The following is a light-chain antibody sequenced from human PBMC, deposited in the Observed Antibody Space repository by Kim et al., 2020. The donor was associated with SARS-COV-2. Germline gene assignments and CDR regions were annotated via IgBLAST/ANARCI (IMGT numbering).Light chain of an antibody. V-gene: IGKV1-39*01. Sequence: DIQMTQSPSSLSASVGDRVTITCRTSQTISTFLNWYQQKPGKAPKLLIYAASTLQSGVPSRFSGSGSATDFTLTISSLQPEDFAIYYCQQSYETPLTFRGGTKVEI. CDR3: QQSYETPLT. CDR2: AAS. J-gene: IGKJ4*01. CDR1: QTISTF.